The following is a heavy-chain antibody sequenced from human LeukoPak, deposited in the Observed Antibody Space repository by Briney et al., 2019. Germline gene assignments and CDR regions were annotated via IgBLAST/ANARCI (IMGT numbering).Heavy chain of an antibody. CDR3: ARTSSWPYDY. CDR2: ISGSGGST. D-gene: IGHD6-13*01. V-gene: IGHV3-23*01. J-gene: IGHJ4*02. Sequence: GGSLRLSCAASGFTFSSYAMSWVRQAPGKGLEWVSAISGSGGSTYYADSVKGRFTISRHNSKNTLYLQMNSLRAEDTAVYYCARTSSWPYDYWGQGTLVTVSS. CDR1: GFTFSSYA.